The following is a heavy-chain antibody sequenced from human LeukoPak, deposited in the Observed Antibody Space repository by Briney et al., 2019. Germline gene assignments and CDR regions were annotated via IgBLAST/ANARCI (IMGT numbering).Heavy chain of an antibody. D-gene: IGHD1-26*01. CDR1: GFTFSSYG. CDR2: ISYDGLYR. CDR3: AKDSHAIVEGATFDY. Sequence: GESLRLSCAASGFTFSSYGMHWVRQAPGKGLEWVAVISYDGLYRYYGDSVRGRFTISRDNTKNTLYLQMNSLRAEDTAVYYCAKDSHAIVEGATFDYWGQGTLVTVSS. V-gene: IGHV3-30*18. J-gene: IGHJ4*02.